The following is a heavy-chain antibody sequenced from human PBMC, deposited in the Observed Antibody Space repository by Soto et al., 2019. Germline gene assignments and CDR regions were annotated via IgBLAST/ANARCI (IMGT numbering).Heavy chain of an antibody. Sequence: VGSLRLCCAASGFSFAGYALTWVRLAPGKGLEWVASISGGGGSTYYTDSVKGRFSISRDNSNRVVYLQMGSLTAGDTAVYYCAKTETFNGYYNAFDYWGQGTRVTVSS. V-gene: IGHV3-23*01. CDR2: ISGGGGST. CDR1: GFSFAGYA. D-gene: IGHD3-9*01. CDR3: AKTETFNGYYNAFDY. J-gene: IGHJ4*02.